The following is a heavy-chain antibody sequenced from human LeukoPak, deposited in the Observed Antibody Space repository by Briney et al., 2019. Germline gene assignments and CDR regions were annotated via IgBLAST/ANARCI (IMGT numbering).Heavy chain of an antibody. CDR2: INSDGTTT. D-gene: IGHD3-22*01. V-gene: IGHV3-74*01. CDR1: GFTFSRYW. J-gene: IGHJ4*02. CDR3: VRLRDSGGYSSFDN. Sequence: HPGGSLRLSCAASGFTFSRYWMHWVRQVPGKGLVWVSHINSDGTTTTYADSVKGRFTISRDNDKSMLFLQMHSLRAEDTAVYFCVRLRDSGGYSSFDNWGQGTRVTVSS.